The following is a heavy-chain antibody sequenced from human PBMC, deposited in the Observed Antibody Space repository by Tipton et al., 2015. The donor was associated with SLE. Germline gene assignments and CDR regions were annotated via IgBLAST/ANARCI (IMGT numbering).Heavy chain of an antibody. CDR3: ARGDSSWYYSQAFDI. Sequence: TLSLTCTVSGGSIRSYYWSWIRQPPGKGLEWIGYIYYSGSTNYNPSLKSRVTISVDTSNNQFSLKLSSVTAAETAVYYCARGDSSWYYSQAFDIWGQGTMVTVSS. CDR1: GGSIRSYY. V-gene: IGHV4-59*01. CDR2: IYYSGST. J-gene: IGHJ3*02. D-gene: IGHD6-13*01.